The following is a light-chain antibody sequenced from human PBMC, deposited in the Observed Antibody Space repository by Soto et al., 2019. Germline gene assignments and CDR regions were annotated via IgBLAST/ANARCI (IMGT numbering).Light chain of an antibody. CDR2: AAS. Sequence: ETILTQSPATLSLSPGEGATLSCRASQSVGSSLAWYQQKPGQAPRLLIYAASIRATGIPARFSGSGSGTDFTLTSSSQEPEDFAIYYCQQRSNWPGAFGQGTKLEIK. V-gene: IGKV3-11*01. J-gene: IGKJ2*01. CDR1: QSVGSS. CDR3: QQRSNWPGA.